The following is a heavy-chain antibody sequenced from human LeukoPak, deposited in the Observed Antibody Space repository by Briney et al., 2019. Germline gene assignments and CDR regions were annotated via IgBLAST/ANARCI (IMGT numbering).Heavy chain of an antibody. J-gene: IGHJ4*02. CDR1: GFTFSSYS. D-gene: IGHD3-22*01. Sequence: GGSLRLSCAASGFTFSSYSMNWVRQAPGKGLEWVSSISSSSSYIYYADSVKGRFTISRDNAKNSLYLQMNSLRAEDTAVYYCASFSGYYTGFDYWGQGTLVTVSS. CDR3: ASFSGYYTGFDY. CDR2: ISSSSSYI. V-gene: IGHV3-21*01.